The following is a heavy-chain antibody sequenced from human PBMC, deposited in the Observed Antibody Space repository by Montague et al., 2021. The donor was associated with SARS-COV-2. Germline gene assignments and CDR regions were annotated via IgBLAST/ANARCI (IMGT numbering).Heavy chain of an antibody. CDR3: ARVGYPKYDWFDP. Sequence: PALVKPTQTLTLTCTFSGFSGRTSGLGVSWVRQPPGKSPEWLARIDWGDKKYYNPSLKTRLSIANDTAKNQVVNIMTNMDPVDTATYYGARVGYPKYDWFDPWGPGTLVTVSS. J-gene: IGHJ5*02. CDR2: IDWGDKK. D-gene: IGHD1-26*01. CDR1: GFSGRTSGLG. V-gene: IGHV2-70*11.